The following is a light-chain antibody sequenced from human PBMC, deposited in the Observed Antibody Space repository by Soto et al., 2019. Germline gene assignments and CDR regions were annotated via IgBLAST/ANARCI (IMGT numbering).Light chain of an antibody. CDR3: SSYGGIGNPDV. CDR2: EVI. V-gene: IGLV2-23*02. J-gene: IGLJ1*01. Sequence: QSALTQPASVSGSPGQAITISCRGTSSDVGSFDLVSWYQQHPGKAPKVIIYEVIRRPSGVSDRFSGSKSDNTASLTISGLQAEDEADYYCSSYGGIGNPDVFGAGTKLTVL. CDR1: SSDVGSFDL.